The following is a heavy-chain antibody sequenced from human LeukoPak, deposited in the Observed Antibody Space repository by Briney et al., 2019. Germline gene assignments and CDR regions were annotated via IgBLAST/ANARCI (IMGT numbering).Heavy chain of an antibody. J-gene: IGHJ3*02. CDR3: ARENGDTSAFDI. V-gene: IGHV4-59*01. D-gene: IGHD2-2*01. CDR2: IYYSGST. CDR1: GDSIRSYY. Sequence: PSETLSLTCTVSGDSIRSYYWSWIRQPPGKGLEWIGYIYYSGSTNYNPSLKSRVTISVDTSKNQFSLKLSSVTAADTAVYYCARENGDTSAFDIWGQGTMVTVSS.